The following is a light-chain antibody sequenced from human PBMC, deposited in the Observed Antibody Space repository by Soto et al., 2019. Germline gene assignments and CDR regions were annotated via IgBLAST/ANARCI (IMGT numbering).Light chain of an antibody. CDR3: QQSYSTPNT. CDR1: QSISSY. J-gene: IGKJ2*01. CDR2: AAS. Sequence: DIQITQSPSSLSASVGDRVTITCRASQSISSYLNWYQQKPGKAPKLLIYAASSLQSGVPSRFSGSGSGTDFTLTISSLQPEEFATYYCQQSYSTPNTFGQGTKLEIK. V-gene: IGKV1-39*01.